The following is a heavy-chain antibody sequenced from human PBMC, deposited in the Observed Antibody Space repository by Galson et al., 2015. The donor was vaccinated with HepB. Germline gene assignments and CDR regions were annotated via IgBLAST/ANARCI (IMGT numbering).Heavy chain of an antibody. V-gene: IGHV1-8*01. D-gene: IGHD4-23*01. J-gene: IGHJ4*02. CDR2: MNPNSGKS. Sequence: LVKVSCKASGYTFTSSDINWVRQTTGQGLEWMGWMNPNSGKSGYAQNFQGRVTMTRTTSISTAYLELSSLGSDDTAMYFCARGNVGNFDYRGQGTLVTVSS. CDR3: ARGNVGNFDY. CDR1: GYTFTSSD.